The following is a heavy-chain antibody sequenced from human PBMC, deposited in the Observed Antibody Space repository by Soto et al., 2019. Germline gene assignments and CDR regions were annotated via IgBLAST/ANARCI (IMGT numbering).Heavy chain of an antibody. Sequence: SVKVSCKASGGTFNSYAISWVRQAPGQGLEWMGGIIPIFGTADYAQKFQGRVTITAVESTSTAYMELSSLRSEDTAVYYCARAGDYGDYGVNFDYWGQGTLVTVSS. CDR1: GGTFNSYA. V-gene: IGHV1-69*13. CDR3: ARAGDYGDYGVNFDY. J-gene: IGHJ4*02. CDR2: IIPIFGTA. D-gene: IGHD4-17*01.